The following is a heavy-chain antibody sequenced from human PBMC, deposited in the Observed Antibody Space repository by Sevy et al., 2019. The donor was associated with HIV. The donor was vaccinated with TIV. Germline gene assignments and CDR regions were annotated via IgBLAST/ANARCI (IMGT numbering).Heavy chain of an antibody. J-gene: IGHJ4*02. D-gene: IGHD2-21*02. V-gene: IGHV3-49*03. Sequence: GGSLRLSCTASGFTFGDYAMSWFRQAPGRGLEWVGIIRSETYGETTECAGSGKGRFTVSRDDSKSIVYLQTKSLKTEDAAVYYCTRRASRVYGDHLNLYWGQGTLVTVSS. CDR1: GFTFGDYA. CDR2: IRSETYGETT. CDR3: TRRASRVYGDHLNLY.